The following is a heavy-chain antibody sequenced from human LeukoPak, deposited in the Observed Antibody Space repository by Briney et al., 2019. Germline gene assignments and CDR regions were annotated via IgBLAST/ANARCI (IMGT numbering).Heavy chain of an antibody. J-gene: IGHJ4*02. D-gene: IGHD6-19*01. CDR3: ARLGGIAVAGNTFDY. CDR1: GGSISSSSYY. Sequence: SETLSLTCTVSGGSISSSSYYWGWIRQPPGKGLEWIGSIYYSGSTYYNPCLKSRVTISVDTSKNQFSLKLSSVTAADTAVYYCARLGGIAVAGNTFDYWGQGTLVTVSS. CDR2: IYYSGST. V-gene: IGHV4-39*01.